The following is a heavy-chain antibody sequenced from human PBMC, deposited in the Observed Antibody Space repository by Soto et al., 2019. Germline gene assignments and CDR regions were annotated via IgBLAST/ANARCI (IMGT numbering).Heavy chain of an antibody. V-gene: IGHV1-18*01. J-gene: IGHJ4*02. Sequence: ASVKVSCKASGYTFTSYGISWVRQAPGQGLEWMGWISAYNGNTNYAQKLQGRVTMTTDTSTSTAYMELRSLRSNDTAVYYCARDSSSWPSSDYWGKGTLVPVPS. CDR1: GYTFTSYG. CDR2: ISAYNGNT. D-gene: IGHD6-13*01. CDR3: ARDSSSWPSSDY.